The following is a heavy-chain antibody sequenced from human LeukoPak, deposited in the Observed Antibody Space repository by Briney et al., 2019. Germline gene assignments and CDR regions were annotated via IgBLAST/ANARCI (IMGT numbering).Heavy chain of an antibody. Sequence: SETLSLTCTVSGGSIHSYWSWIRQPAGKGLEWIGRISGSGTITYNPALQSRLTISIDTSKNQFSLKLTSVTAADTAVYYCANQGTSYPYYFDYWGQGNLVTVSS. J-gene: IGHJ4*02. V-gene: IGHV4-4*07. CDR2: ISGSGTI. CDR1: GGSIHSY. D-gene: IGHD3-16*02. CDR3: ANQGTSYPYYFDY.